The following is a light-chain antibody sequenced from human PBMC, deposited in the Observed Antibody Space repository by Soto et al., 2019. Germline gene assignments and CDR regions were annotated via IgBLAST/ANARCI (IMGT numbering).Light chain of an antibody. Sequence: DIQLTQSPSYLSESVGDRVHLTFRASQGISHYLNWHQHKPGKAPKLLIYAASSLQSGVPSRFSGSGSETDFTLTISSLQPEDFATYSCQQSYSTTWTFGQGTKVDNK. J-gene: IGKJ1*01. V-gene: IGKV1-39*01. CDR3: QQSYSTTWT. CDR2: AAS. CDR1: QGISHY.